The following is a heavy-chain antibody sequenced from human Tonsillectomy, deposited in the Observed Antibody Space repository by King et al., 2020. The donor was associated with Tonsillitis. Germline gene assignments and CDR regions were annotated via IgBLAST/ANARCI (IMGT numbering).Heavy chain of an antibody. CDR3: ARHQGAYQLLSGFDY. CDR2: IYYSGST. D-gene: IGHD2-2*01. Sequence: QLQESGPGLVKPSETLSLTCNVSGGSISSNNYYWGWIRQPPGKGLEWIGSIYYSGSTYYNPSLQSRVTMSVDTSKNQFSLRLTSVTAADTAVYYCARHQGAYQLLSGFDYWGQGTLVTVSS. J-gene: IGHJ4*02. CDR1: GGSISSNNYY. V-gene: IGHV4-39*01.